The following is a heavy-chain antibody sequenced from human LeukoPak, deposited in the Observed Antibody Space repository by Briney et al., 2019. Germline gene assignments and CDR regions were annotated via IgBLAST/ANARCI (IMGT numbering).Heavy chain of an antibody. CDR2: IYWDDDK. J-gene: IGHJ4*02. D-gene: IGHD3-22*01. CDR3: APLKGDIVVDSH. CDR1: GFSLSTSGVA. Sequence: SGPTLVKPTQTLTLTCTFSGFSLSTSGVAVGWIRQPPGKALEWLALIYWDDDKRYGPSLKSRLPITKDTSKNQVVLTMTNMDPVDTATYYCAPLKGDIVVDSHWGQGTLVTVSS. V-gene: IGHV2-5*06.